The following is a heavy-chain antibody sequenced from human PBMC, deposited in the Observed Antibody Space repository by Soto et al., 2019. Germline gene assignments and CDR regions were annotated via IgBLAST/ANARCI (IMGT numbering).Heavy chain of an antibody. CDR3: TRLEFPYSYGMDV. D-gene: IGHD1-1*01. V-gene: IGHV3-73*01. Sequence: PGGSLRLSCGASEFTFSGSAIYWVRQASGKGLEWVGRISDKTNSYATTYAASVEGRFTISRDDSKNTAYLHMSGLKTEDTAVYYCTRLEFPYSYGMDVWGQGTTVTVS. CDR2: ISDKTNSYAT. CDR1: EFTFSGSA. J-gene: IGHJ6*02.